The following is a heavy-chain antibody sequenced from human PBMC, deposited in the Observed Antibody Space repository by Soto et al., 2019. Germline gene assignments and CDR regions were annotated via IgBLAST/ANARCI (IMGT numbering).Heavy chain of an antibody. J-gene: IGHJ4*02. V-gene: IGHV1-69*06. Sequence: QVQLVQPGAEVKKPGSSVKVSCKASGGTFSSYAISWVRQAPGQGLEWMGGIIPIFGTANYAQKFQGRVTITADKSTSTAYMELSSLRSEDTAVYYCARDFRIAARPGYFDYWGQGTLVTVSS. CDR2: IIPIFGTA. D-gene: IGHD6-6*01. CDR3: ARDFRIAARPGYFDY. CDR1: GGTFSSYA.